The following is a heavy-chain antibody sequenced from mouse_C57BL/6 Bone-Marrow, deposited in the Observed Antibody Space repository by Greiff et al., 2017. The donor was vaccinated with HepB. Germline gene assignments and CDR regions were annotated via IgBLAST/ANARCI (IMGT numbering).Heavy chain of an antibody. D-gene: IGHD2-5*01. CDR1: GYTFTNYW. J-gene: IGHJ4*01. CDR3: ARKSNYVYYAMDY. Sequence: VKLQESGAELVRPGTSVKMSCKASGYTFTNYWIGWAKQRPGHGLEWIGDIYPGGGYTNYNEKFKGKATLTADKSSSTAYMQFSSLTSEDSAIYYCARKSNYVYYAMDYWGQGTSVTVSS. CDR2: IYPGGGYT. V-gene: IGHV1-63*01.